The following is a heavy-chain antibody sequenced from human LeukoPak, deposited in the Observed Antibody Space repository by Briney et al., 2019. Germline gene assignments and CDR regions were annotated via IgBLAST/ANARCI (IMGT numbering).Heavy chain of an antibody. CDR3: AKESPHFDY. V-gene: IGHV3-23*01. CDR2: ISGDGGTT. Sequence: GGSLRLSCAASGLPFSAYAMRGVRQAPRKGRQWVSSISGDGGTTYYADSVKGRFTISRDNSKNTLYLQMSSLRVEDTAVYYCAKESPHFDYWGQGTLVTVSS. CDR1: GLPFSAYA. J-gene: IGHJ4*02.